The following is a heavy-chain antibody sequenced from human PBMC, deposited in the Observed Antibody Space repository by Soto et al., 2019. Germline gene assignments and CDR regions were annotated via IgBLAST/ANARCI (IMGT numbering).Heavy chain of an antibody. D-gene: IGHD3-3*01. V-gene: IGHV3-30*14. J-gene: IGHJ4*02. CDR3: ARDLSSIFGVVDY. CDR2: ISYDGSNK. CDR1: GLTFSRYA. Sequence: RGSLRLPCGAFGLTFSRYAMHWVRQAPGKGPEWLAVISYDGSNKYYAASVKGRFTISRDNSKNRLYLQMNSLRAEDTAVYYCARDLSSIFGVVDYSGQGTLVTVSS.